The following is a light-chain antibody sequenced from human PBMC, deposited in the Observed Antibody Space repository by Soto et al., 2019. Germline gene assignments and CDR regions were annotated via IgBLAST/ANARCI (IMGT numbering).Light chain of an antibody. CDR3: SSYTTSATLV. J-gene: IGLJ2*01. CDR1: SSDVGSYNS. V-gene: IGLV2-14*01. CDR2: AVT. Sequence: QSALTQPASVSGSPGQSIAISCTGTSSDVGSYNSVSWYQQFPDKAPKLILYAVTNRPSGVSNRFSGSKSGNTASLTISGLQTEDEADYFCSSYTTSATLVFGVGTKLTVL.